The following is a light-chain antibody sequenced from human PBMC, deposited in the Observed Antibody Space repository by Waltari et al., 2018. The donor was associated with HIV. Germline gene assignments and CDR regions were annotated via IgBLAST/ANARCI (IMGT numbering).Light chain of an antibody. V-gene: IGKV1-39*01. CDR3: QQSYSTPYT. CDR2: AAS. J-gene: IGKJ2*01. Sequence: GDRVTITCRASQRISSYLNWYQQNPGKAPKLLIYAASSLQSGVPSRFSGSGSGTDFTLTISSLQPEDFATYYGQQSYSTPYTFGQGTKLEIK. CDR1: QRISSY.